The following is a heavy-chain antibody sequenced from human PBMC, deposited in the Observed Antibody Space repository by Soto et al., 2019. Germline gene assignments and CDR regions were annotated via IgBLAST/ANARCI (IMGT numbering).Heavy chain of an antibody. CDR1: GLTFGSYG. CDR2: IWYDGSNK. CDR3: ARDGITMVRGVNFDY. D-gene: IGHD3-10*01. Sequence: QVQLVESGGGVVQPGRSLRPSCAASGLTFGSYGSHWVRQAPGKGRGGVAVIWYDGSNKYYADSVKGRFTISRDNSKNTLYLQMNSLRAEDTAVYYCARDGITMVRGVNFDYWGQGTLVTVSS. J-gene: IGHJ4*02. V-gene: IGHV3-33*01.